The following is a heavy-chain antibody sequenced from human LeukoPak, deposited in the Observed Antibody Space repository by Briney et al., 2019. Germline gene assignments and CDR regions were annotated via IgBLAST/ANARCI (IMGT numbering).Heavy chain of an antibody. D-gene: IGHD3-16*02. Sequence: TGGSLRLSCAASGFTFSSYSMNWVRQAPGKGLEWVSYISSSSSTIYYADSVKGRFTISRDNAKNSLYLQMNSLRAEDTAVYYCARAGLGELSNHGDYWGQGTLVTVSS. V-gene: IGHV3-48*01. CDR3: ARAGLGELSNHGDY. J-gene: IGHJ4*02. CDR1: GFTFSSYS. CDR2: ISSSSSTI.